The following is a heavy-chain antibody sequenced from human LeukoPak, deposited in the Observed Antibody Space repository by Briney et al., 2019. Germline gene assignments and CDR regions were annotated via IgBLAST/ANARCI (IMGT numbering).Heavy chain of an antibody. V-gene: IGHV3-74*01. J-gene: IGHJ6*02. D-gene: IGHD5-24*01. CDR2: INSDGSST. CDR1: GFTFSSYW. Sequence: GGSLRLSCAASGFTFSSYWMHWVRQAPGKGLVWVSRINSDGSSTTYADSVKGRFTISRDGAKNTVYPQMNSLRAEDTAVYYCARRMATRYYSGMDFWGQGTTVTVSS. CDR3: ARRMATRYYSGMDF.